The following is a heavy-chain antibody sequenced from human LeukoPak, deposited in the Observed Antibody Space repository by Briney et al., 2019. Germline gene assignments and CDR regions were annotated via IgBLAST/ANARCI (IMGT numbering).Heavy chain of an antibody. CDR3: ARKGRYYDSSGYYRSWYFDL. D-gene: IGHD3-22*01. V-gene: IGHV4-34*01. CDR1: GGSFSGYY. CDR2: INHSGST. J-gene: IGHJ2*01. Sequence: SETLSLTCAVYGGSFSGYYWSWIRQPPGKGLEWIGEINHSGSTNYNPSLKSRVTISVDTSKNQFSLKLSSATAADTAVYYCARKGRYYDSSGYYRSWYFDLWGRGTLVTVSS.